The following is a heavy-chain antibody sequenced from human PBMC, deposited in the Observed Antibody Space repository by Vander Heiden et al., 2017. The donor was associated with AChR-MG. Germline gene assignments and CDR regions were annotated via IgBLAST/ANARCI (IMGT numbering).Heavy chain of an antibody. CDR2: ISTSGAT. CDR3: ARDGDSESYYDHPYYFDD. J-gene: IGHJ4*02. Sequence: EVQLVESGGGLVQPGGSLRLSCAASGFTFGSYSMNWVRQAPGKGLEWISYISTSGATYYADSVKGRSTSSRDNAKNSLYLQINSLRAEDTAVYYCARDGDSESYYDHPYYFDDWGQGALVTVSS. V-gene: IGHV3-48*01. D-gene: IGHD3-10*01. CDR1: GFTFGSYS.